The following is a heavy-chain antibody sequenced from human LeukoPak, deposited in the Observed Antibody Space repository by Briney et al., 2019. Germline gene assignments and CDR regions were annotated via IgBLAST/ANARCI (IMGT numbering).Heavy chain of an antibody. D-gene: IGHD3-16*02. V-gene: IGHV1-8*01. Sequence: ASVKVSCKASGYTFTSYDINWVRQATGQGLEWMGWMNPNSGNTVHAQKFQGRVTMTRNTSISTAYMELSSLRSEDTAVYYCARGYLDAFDIWGQGTMVTVSS. CDR2: MNPNSGNT. CDR3: ARGYLDAFDI. J-gene: IGHJ3*02. CDR1: GYTFTSYD.